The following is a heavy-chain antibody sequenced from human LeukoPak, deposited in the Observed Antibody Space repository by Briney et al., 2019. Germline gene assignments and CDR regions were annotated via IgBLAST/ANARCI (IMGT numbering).Heavy chain of an antibody. CDR1: GGSFSGYY. Sequence: PSETLSLTCAVYGGSFSGYYWSWIRQPPGKGLEWIGEINHSGSTHYNPSLKSRVTISVDTSKKQFSLKLSSVTAADTAVYYCARNPTAGYSSGWKMYNWFDPWGQGTLVTVSS. V-gene: IGHV4-34*01. D-gene: IGHD6-19*01. CDR2: INHSGST. J-gene: IGHJ5*02. CDR3: ARNPTAGYSSGWKMYNWFDP.